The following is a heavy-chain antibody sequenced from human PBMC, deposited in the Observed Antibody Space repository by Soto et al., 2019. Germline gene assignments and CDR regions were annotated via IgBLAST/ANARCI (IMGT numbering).Heavy chain of an antibody. CDR2: INPSGGST. CDR3: ARDYYDSSGYYFRLYDYHGMDV. CDR1: GYTFTSYY. J-gene: IGHJ6*02. Sequence: ASVKVSCKASGYTFTSYYMHWVRQAPGQGLEWMGIINPSGGSTSYAQEFQGRVTMTRDTSTSTVYMELSSLRSEDTAVYYCARDYYDSSGYYFRLYDYHGMDVWGQGTPVTVSS. V-gene: IGHV1-46*01. D-gene: IGHD3-22*01.